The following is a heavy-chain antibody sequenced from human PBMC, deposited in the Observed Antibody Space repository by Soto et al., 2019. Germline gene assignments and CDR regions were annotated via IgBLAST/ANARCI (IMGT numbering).Heavy chain of an antibody. CDR2: IYYSGST. CDR3: LGERTGMDV. Sequence: PSETLSLTCTVSDGSISSGDYYWSWIRQPPGKGLEWIGYIYYSGSTYYNPSLKSRVTISVDTSKNQFSLKLSSVTAADTAVYYCLGERTGMDVWGQGTTVTVSS. D-gene: IGHD1-1*01. J-gene: IGHJ6*02. CDR1: DGSISSGDYY. V-gene: IGHV4-30-4*01.